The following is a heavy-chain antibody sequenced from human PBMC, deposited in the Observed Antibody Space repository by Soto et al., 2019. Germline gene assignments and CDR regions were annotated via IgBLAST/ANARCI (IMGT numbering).Heavy chain of an antibody. D-gene: IGHD3-3*01. CDR1: GNSISSNSAA. CDR2: TYYRSKWYN. Sequence: SQTLSLTCAISGNSISSNSAAWNWIRQSPSRGLEWLGRTYYRSKWYNDYAVSVKSRITINPDTSKNQFSLQLNSVTPEDTAVYYCARAGDFWSGYYGLYYYYGMDVWGQGTTVTVS. V-gene: IGHV6-1*01. J-gene: IGHJ6*02. CDR3: ARAGDFWSGYYGLYYYYGMDV.